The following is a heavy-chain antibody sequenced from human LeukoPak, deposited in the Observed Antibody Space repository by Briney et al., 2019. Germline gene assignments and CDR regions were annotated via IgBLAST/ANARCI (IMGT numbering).Heavy chain of an antibody. CDR2: IWYDGINK. V-gene: IGHV3-33*01. Sequence: PGGSLRLSCAGSGFTFSSHGMHWVRQAPGKGLEWVAVIWYDGINKYYADSVKGRFTISRDNSKNTVNLQMNSLRADDTAVYYCARGGDYGDYWGQGTLVTVSS. D-gene: IGHD2-15*01. CDR3: ARGGDYGDY. J-gene: IGHJ4*02. CDR1: GFTFSSHG.